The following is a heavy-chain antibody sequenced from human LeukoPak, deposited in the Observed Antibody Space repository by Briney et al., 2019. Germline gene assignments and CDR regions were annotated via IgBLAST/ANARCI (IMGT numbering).Heavy chain of an antibody. CDR1: GFTVSSNY. CDR2: IYSGGST. Sequence: GGSLRLSCAASGFTVSSNYMSWVRQAPGKGLEWVSVIYSGGSTYYADSVKGRLTISRDNSKNTLYLQMNSLRAEDTAVYYCARDGYYDSSGYQDYWGQGTLVTVSS. V-gene: IGHV3-53*01. CDR3: ARDGYYDSSGYQDY. J-gene: IGHJ4*02. D-gene: IGHD3-22*01.